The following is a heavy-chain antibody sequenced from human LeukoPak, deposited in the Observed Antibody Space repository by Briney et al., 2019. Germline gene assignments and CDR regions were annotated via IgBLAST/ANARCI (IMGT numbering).Heavy chain of an antibody. Sequence: PLETLSLTCTVSVGSLSNYWWRWIRQPPGKGLEWIGYVFDSGGINYNPSLKSRVTISLDTSKKQFSMKLSSVTAADTALYYCARGYSSSWNYFDYWGQGTLVSVSS. CDR1: VGSLSNYW. V-gene: IGHV4-59*01. J-gene: IGHJ4*02. D-gene: IGHD6-13*01. CDR2: VFDSGGI. CDR3: ARGYSSSWNYFDY.